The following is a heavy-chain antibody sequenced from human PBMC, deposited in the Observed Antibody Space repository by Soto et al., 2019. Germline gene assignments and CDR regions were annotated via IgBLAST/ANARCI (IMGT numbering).Heavy chain of an antibody. J-gene: IGHJ4*02. CDR3: AKVFYLHLIHFDS. V-gene: IGHV3-23*01. D-gene: IGHD3-16*02. Sequence: GVLRLSCAASGFTFSSYAMSCVRQAPGKGLEWVSAISGSGGSTYYADSVKGRFTISRDNSKNTLYLQMNSLRAEDTAVYYCAKVFYLHLIHFDSWGQGPLVTVSS. CDR2: ISGSGGST. CDR1: GFTFSSYA.